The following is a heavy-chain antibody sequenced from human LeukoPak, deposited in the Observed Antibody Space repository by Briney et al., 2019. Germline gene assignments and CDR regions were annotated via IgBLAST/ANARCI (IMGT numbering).Heavy chain of an antibody. CDR1: GDSISTYY. CDR3: ARDYSNYIMDY. Sequence: SETLSLNRTVSGDSISTYYWSWIRQPPGKGLEWIGYIYYSGSTNYNPSLKSRLTMSVDTSKSQFSLELSSVTAADTAVYFCARDYSNYIMDYWGHGILVTVSS. CDR2: IYYSGST. J-gene: IGHJ4*01. D-gene: IGHD4-11*01. V-gene: IGHV4-59*01.